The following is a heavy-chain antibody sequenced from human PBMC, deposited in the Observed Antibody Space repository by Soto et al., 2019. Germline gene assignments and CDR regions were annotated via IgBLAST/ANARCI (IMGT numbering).Heavy chain of an antibody. CDR1: GGSFSGYY. CDR2: INHSGST. Sequence: PPETLSLTCAVYGGSFSGYYWSWIRQPPGKGLEWIGEINHSGSTNYNPSLKSRVTISVDTSKNQFSLKLSSVTAADTAVYYCARGQAARPYTVAGYYYYYGMDVWGQGTTVTVSS. D-gene: IGHD6-19*01. CDR3: ARGQAARPYTVAGYYYYYGMDV. V-gene: IGHV4-34*01. J-gene: IGHJ6*02.